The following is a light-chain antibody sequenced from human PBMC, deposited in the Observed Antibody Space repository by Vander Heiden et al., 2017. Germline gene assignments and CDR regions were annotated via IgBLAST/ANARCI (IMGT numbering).Light chain of an antibody. CDR3: MQTLQTPWT. CDR2: LGS. J-gene: IGKJ1*01. Sequence: EILMSQCPLSLRVSPGEPASISCRSSQSLLQGIGYEDLSWNLPKPGGSPQLLIYLGSLRTSGVTDRISGSGSGRDFTLKISRVLAQDVGVYYCMQTLQTPWTFGQGTKVEIK. CDR1: QSLLQGIGYED. V-gene: IGKV2-28*01.